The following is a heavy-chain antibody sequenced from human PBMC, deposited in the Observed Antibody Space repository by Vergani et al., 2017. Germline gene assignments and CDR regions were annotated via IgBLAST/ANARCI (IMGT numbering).Heavy chain of an antibody. J-gene: IGHJ4*02. CDR3: GRLGAWYYFDY. CDR2: IYYSGST. CDR1: GGSISSSSYY. D-gene: IGHD7-27*01. V-gene: IGHV4-39*01. Sequence: QLQLQESGPGLVKTSETLSLTCTVSGGSISSSSYYWGWIRQPPGKGLEWIGSIYYSGSTYYNPSLKSRVTISVDTSKNQFSLKLSSVTAADTAVYYCGRLGAWYYFDYWGQGTLVTVSS.